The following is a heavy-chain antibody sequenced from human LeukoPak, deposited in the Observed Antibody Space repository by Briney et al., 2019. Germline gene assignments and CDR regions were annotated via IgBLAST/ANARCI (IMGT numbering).Heavy chain of an antibody. V-gene: IGHV3-74*01. CDR2: INSEGSST. CDR1: GFTLSTYW. J-gene: IGHJ6*03. CDR3: ARDFSLGLTNYMDV. Sequence: GGSLRLSCAASGFTLSTYWMHWVRQAPGKGLVWVSRINSEGSSTTYADSVKGRFTISRDNAKNILYLQMNSLRAEDTAVYHCARDFSLGLTNYMDVWGKGTTVTVSS. D-gene: IGHD3-16*01.